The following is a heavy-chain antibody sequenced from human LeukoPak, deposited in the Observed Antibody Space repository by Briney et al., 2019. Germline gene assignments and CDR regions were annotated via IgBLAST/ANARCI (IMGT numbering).Heavy chain of an antibody. CDR1: GFTFSSYA. CDR2: ISYDGSNK. J-gene: IGHJ4*02. V-gene: IGHV3-30-3*01. CDR3: ARDYGYYYGSGSYYIPD. Sequence: GGSLSLSCAASGFTFSSYAMHWARQAPGKGLEWVAVISYDGSNKYYADSVKGRFTISRDNSKNTLYLQMNSLRAEDTAVYYCARDYGYYYGSGSYYIPDWGQGTLVTVSS. D-gene: IGHD3-10*01.